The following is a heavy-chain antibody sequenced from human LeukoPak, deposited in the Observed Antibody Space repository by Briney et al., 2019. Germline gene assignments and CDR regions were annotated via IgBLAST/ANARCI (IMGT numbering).Heavy chain of an antibody. CDR1: SGSISSYY. Sequence: SETLSLTCTVSSGSISSYYCSWIRQPPGKGLEWIGYTYYSGTTKYNPSLKSRVTISADTSKNQFSLKLRSLTAADTAVYYCARHLGVAVAADASDIWGQGTMVTVSS. J-gene: IGHJ3*02. CDR3: ARHLGVAVAADASDI. V-gene: IGHV4-59*08. D-gene: IGHD6-19*01. CDR2: TYYSGTT.